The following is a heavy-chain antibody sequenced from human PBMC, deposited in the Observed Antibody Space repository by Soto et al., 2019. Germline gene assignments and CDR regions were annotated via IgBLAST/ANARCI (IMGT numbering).Heavy chain of an antibody. CDR2: IKQDGSEK. V-gene: IGHV3-7*03. CDR3: ARARSSIVVVPADQSYYYYSGMDV. J-gene: IGHJ6*02. D-gene: IGHD2-2*01. Sequence: QPGGSLRLSCAASGFTFSSYWMSWVRQAPGKGLEWVANIKQDGSEKYYVDSVKGRFTISRDNAKNSLYLQMNSLRAEDTAVYYCARARSSIVVVPADQSYYYYSGMDVWGQGPKVPVSS. CDR1: GFTFSSYW.